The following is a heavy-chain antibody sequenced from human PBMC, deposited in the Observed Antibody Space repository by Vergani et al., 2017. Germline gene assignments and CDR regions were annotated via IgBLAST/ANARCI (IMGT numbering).Heavy chain of an antibody. D-gene: IGHD6-13*01. CDR1: GFTFSSYG. V-gene: IGHV3-30*18. CDR2: ISYDGSNK. CDR3: AKDRQQLGWVDY. Sequence: QVQLVESGGGVVQPGRSLRLSCAASGFTFSSYGMHWVRQAPGKGLEGVAVISYDGSNKYYADSVKGRFTISRDNSKNTLYLQMNSLRAEDTAVYYCAKDRQQLGWVDYWGQGTLVTVSS. J-gene: IGHJ4*02.